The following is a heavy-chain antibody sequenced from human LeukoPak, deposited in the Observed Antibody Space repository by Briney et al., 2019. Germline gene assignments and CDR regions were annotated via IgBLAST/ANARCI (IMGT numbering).Heavy chain of an antibody. CDR1: GGSISSSNW. V-gene: IGHV4-4*02. J-gene: IGHJ3*02. CDR2: IYHSGST. D-gene: IGHD3-22*01. CDR3: ARDLDTYYYDSSGYEDGISFDI. Sequence: PSGTLSLTCAVSGGSISSSNWWSWVRQPPGKGLEWIGEIYHSGSTNYNPSLKSRVTISVDKSKNQFSLKLSSVTAADTAVYYCARDLDTYYYDSSGYEDGISFDIWGQGTMVTVSS.